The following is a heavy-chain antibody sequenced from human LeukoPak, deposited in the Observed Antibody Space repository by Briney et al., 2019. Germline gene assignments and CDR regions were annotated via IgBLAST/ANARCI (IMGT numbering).Heavy chain of an antibody. J-gene: IGHJ4*02. Sequence: SETLSLTCAVSSYSISSGYHWGWIRQAPGKGLEWIGNMYHSGTTYYNPSLKSRVTISVDRSKNQFSLKVTSVTAADTAVYYCARHAFPSDSSGYYPDYWGQGTLVTVSS. CDR3: ARHAFPSDSSGYYPDY. D-gene: IGHD3-22*01. CDR1: SYSISSGYH. V-gene: IGHV4-38-2*01. CDR2: MYHSGTT.